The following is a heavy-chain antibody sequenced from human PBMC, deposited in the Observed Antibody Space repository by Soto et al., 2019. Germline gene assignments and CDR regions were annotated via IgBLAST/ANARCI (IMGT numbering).Heavy chain of an antibody. CDR3: ARDPVLVVAATAYYYYGMYV. CDR1: GGSISSYY. D-gene: IGHD2-15*01. CDR2: IYYSGST. Sequence: SETLSLTCTVSGGSISSYYWSWIRQPPGKGLEWIGYIYYSGSTNYNPSLKSRVTISVDTSKNQFSLKLSSVTAADTAVYYCARDPVLVVAATAYYYYGMYVWGQGTTVSVSS. J-gene: IGHJ6*02. V-gene: IGHV4-59*01.